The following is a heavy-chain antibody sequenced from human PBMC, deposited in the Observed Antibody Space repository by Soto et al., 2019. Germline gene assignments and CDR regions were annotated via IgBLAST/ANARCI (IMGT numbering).Heavy chain of an antibody. D-gene: IGHD6-6*01. V-gene: IGHV3-73*01. CDR3: TRTPGDSSSGSSGYYYYYYMDV. CDR1: GFTFSGSA. J-gene: IGHJ6*03. Sequence: PGGSLRLSCAASGFTFSGSAMHWVRQASGKGLEWVGRIRSKANSYATAYAASVKGRFTISRDDSKNTAYLQMNSLKTEDTAVYYCTRTPGDSSSGSSGYYYYYYMDVWGKRTTVTVSS. CDR2: IRSKANSYAT.